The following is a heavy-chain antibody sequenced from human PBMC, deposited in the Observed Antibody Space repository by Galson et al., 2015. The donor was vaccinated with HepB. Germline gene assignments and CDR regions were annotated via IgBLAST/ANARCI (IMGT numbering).Heavy chain of an antibody. D-gene: IGHD3-9*01. CDR3: AKCYNILTGYYMPEDAFDI. J-gene: IGHJ3*02. V-gene: IGHV3-30*18. Sequence: SLRLSCAASGFTFSSYGMHWVRQAPGKGLEWVAVISYDGSNKYYADSVKGRFTISRDNSKNTLYLQMNSLRAEDTAVYYCAKCYNILTGYYMPEDAFDIWGQGTMVTVSS. CDR1: GFTFSSYG. CDR2: ISYDGSNK.